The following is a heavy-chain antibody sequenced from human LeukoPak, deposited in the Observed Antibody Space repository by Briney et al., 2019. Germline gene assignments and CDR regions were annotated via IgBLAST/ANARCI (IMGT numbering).Heavy chain of an antibody. CDR1: GYTFTSYG. J-gene: IGHJ5*02. CDR3: ARERAYYYESSGYREIYNWFHP. CDR2: ISAYNGNT. V-gene: IGHV1-18*01. Sequence: ASVKVSCKASGYTFTSYGISWVRPAPGQGLEWMGWISAYNGNTNYAQKLQGRVTMTTDTSTSTAYMELRSLRSDDTAVYYCARERAYYYESSGYREIYNWFHPWGQGTLVTVSS. D-gene: IGHD3-22*01.